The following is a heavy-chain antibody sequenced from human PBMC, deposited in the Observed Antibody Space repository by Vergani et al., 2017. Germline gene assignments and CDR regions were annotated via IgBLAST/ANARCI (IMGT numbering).Heavy chain of an antibody. CDR1: GFTFSSYA. CDR3: AKGPGVADCFDY. V-gene: IGHV3-23*04. CDR2: ISGSGGST. J-gene: IGHJ4*02. D-gene: IGHD3-10*01. Sequence: EVQLVESGGGLVQPGRSLRLSCAASGFTFSSYAMSWVRQAPGKGLEWGSAISGSGGSTYYADSVKGRFTISRDNSKNTLYLQMNSLRAEDTAVYYCAKGPGVADCFDYWGQGTLSTVSS.